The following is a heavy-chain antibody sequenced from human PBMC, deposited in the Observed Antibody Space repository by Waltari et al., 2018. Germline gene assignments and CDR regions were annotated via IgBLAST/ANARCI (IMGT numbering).Heavy chain of an antibody. CDR1: GGSFSGYY. Sequence: QVQLQQWGAGLLTPSETLSLTCAVYGGSFSGYYWSWIRQPPGKGLEWIGEINHSGSTNYNPSLKSRVTISVDTSKNQFSLKLSSVTAADTAVYYCTRGVNGYTVRIDYWGQGTLVTVSS. CDR2: INHSGST. CDR3: TRGVNGYTVRIDY. V-gene: IGHV4-34*01. J-gene: IGHJ4*02. D-gene: IGHD4-17*01.